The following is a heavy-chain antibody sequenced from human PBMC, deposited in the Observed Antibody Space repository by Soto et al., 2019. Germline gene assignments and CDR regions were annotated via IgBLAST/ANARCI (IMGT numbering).Heavy chain of an antibody. J-gene: IGHJ4*02. CDR2: IYPGDSDT. D-gene: IGHD5-18*01. Sequence: LGESLKISCKGSGYSFTSYWIGWVRQMPGKGLEWMGIIYPGDSDTRYSPSFQGQVTISADKSISTAYLQWSSLKASDTAMYYCARASEGIYTAMVTGFDYWGQGTLVTVSS. V-gene: IGHV5-51*01. CDR1: GYSFTSYW. CDR3: ARASEGIYTAMVTGFDY.